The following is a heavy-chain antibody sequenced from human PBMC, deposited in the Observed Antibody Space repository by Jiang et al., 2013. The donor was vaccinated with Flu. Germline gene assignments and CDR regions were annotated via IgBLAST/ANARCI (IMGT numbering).Heavy chain of an antibody. CDR1: GGTFSSYA. J-gene: IGHJ5*02. D-gene: IGHD3-3*01. V-gene: IGHV1-69*01. CDR3: ARDNKGTIFGVVIPPGANWFDP. Sequence: SSVKVSCKASGGTFSSYAISWVRQAPGQGLEWMGGIIPIFGTANYAQKFQGRVTITADESTSTAYMELSSLRSEDTAVYYCARDNKGTIFGVVIPPGANWFDPWGQGTLVTASS. CDR2: IIPIFGTA.